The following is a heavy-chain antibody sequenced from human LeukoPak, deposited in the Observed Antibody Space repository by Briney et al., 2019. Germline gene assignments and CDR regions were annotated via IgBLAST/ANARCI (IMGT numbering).Heavy chain of an antibody. CDR1: GGSISIYY. Sequence: SETLSLTCTVSGGSISIYYWSWIRQPPGKGLEWIGYIYYSGSTNYNPSLKSRVTISVDTSKNQFSLKLSSVTAADTAVYYCAGVFSNLSSGGFDPWGQGTLVTVSS. J-gene: IGHJ5*02. D-gene: IGHD6-25*01. V-gene: IGHV4-59*01. CDR2: IYYSGST. CDR3: AGVFSNLSSGGFDP.